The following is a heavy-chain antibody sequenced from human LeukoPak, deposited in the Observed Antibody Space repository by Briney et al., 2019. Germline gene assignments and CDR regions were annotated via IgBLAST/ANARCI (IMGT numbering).Heavy chain of an antibody. J-gene: IGHJ4*02. Sequence: KPSETLSLTCTVSGGSISSSSYYWGWIRQPPGKGLEWIGSIYYSGSTYYNPSLKSRVTISVDTSKNQFSLKLSSVTAADTAVYYCARDLARQRLLDYWGQGILVTVSS. CDR3: ARDLARQRLLDY. CDR2: IYYSGST. D-gene: IGHD6-25*01. CDR1: GGSISSSSYY. V-gene: IGHV4-39*07.